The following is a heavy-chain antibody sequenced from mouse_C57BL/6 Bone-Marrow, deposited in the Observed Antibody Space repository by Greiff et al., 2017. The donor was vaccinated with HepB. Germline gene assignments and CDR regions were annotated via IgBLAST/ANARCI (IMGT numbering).Heavy chain of an antibody. CDR1: GFTFSSYA. D-gene: IGHD1-1*01. CDR2: ISDGGSYT. Sequence: EVQLVESGGGLVKPGGSLKLSCAASGFTFSSYAMSWVRQTPEKRLEWVATISDGGSYTYYPDNVKGRFTISRDNAKNNRYLQMSHLKSEDTAMYYCARDEDYCGSRPPGFAYWGQGTLVTVSA. CDR3: ARDEDYCGSRPPGFAY. V-gene: IGHV5-4*01. J-gene: IGHJ3*01.